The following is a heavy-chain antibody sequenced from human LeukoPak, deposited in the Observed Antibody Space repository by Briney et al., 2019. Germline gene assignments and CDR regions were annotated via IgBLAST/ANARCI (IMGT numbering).Heavy chain of an antibody. CDR1: GYTFTSYG. D-gene: IGHD3-22*01. J-gene: IGHJ4*02. CDR2: ISAYNGNT. CDR3: ASSGRYYYDSSGYSFDY. V-gene: IGHV1-18*01. Sequence: GASVKVSCKASGYTFTSYGISWVRQAPGQGLEWMGWISAYNGNTNYAQKLQGRVTMTTDTSTSTAYMELRSLRSDDTAVYYCASSGRYYYDSSGYSFDYWGQGTLVTVSS.